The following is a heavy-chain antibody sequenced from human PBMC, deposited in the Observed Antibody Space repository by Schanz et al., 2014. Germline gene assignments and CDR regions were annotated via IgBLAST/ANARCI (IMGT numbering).Heavy chain of an antibody. CDR3: VRDRGFCANDICWLRYYMDV. CDR1: GFNFRNYW. V-gene: IGHV3-7*01. CDR2: IKQEGDEK. Sequence: EGQLVESGGGLVQPGGSLRLSCVVSGFNFRNYWMSWVRQAPGKGLEWVASIKQEGDEKNYVDSVKGRFTISRDNAKNSLFLQMNSLRADDTAGYYCVRDRGFCANDICWLRYYMDVWAMGPRSPSP. J-gene: IGHJ6*03. D-gene: IGHD2-8*01.